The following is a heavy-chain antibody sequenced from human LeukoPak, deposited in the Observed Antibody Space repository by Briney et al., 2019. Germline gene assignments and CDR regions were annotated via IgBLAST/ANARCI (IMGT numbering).Heavy chain of an antibody. CDR1: GFTFSSYA. Sequence: GGSLRLSCAASGFTFSSYAMSWVRQAPGKGLEWVSAISGSGGSTYYADFVKGRFTISRDNTKNTLYLQMNSLRAEDTAVYYCAKDCRGGAGCWVVTPIYFDYWGQGTLVTVSS. V-gene: IGHV3-23*01. D-gene: IGHD2-21*02. CDR3: AKDCRGGAGCWVVTPIYFDY. CDR2: ISGSGGST. J-gene: IGHJ4*02.